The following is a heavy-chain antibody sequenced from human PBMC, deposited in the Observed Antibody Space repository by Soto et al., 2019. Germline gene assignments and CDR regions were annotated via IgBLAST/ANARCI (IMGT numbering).Heavy chain of an antibody. V-gene: IGHV4-4*02. CDR1: GGSISSSNW. D-gene: IGHD6-19*01. Sequence: PSETLSLTCAVSGGSISSSNWWSWVRQPPGKGLEWIGEIYHSGSTNYNPSLKSRVTISVDKSKNQFSLKLSSVTAADTAVYYCARDLRARGIAVAGIGDYYYYGMDVWGQGTTVTVSS. CDR3: ARDLRARGIAVAGIGDYYYYGMDV. J-gene: IGHJ6*02. CDR2: IYHSGST.